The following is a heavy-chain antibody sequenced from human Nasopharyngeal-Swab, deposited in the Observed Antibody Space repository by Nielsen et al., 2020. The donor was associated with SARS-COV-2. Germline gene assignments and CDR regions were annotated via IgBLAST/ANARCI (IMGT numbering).Heavy chain of an antibody. CDR1: GFTFSSYA. V-gene: IGHV3-23*01. CDR3: AKVLGATTSFDY. Sequence: GESLKISCAASGFTFSSYAMSWVRQAPGKGLEWVSAISGSGGSTYYADPVKGRFTISRDNSKNTLYLQMNSLRAEDTAVYYCAKVLGATTSFDYWGQGTLVTVSS. D-gene: IGHD1-26*01. CDR2: ISGSGGST. J-gene: IGHJ4*02.